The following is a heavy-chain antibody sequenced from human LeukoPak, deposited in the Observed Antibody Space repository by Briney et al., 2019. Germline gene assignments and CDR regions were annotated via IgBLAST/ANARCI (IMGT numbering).Heavy chain of an antibody. CDR3: ARSGMDTAMGRPGAFGI. Sequence: PSETLSLTCTVSGGSISSGSYYWSWIRQPAGKGLEWIGRIYTSGSTNYNPSLKSRVTISVDTSKNQFSLKLSSVTAADTAVYYCARSGMDTAMGRPGAFGIWGQGTMVTVSS. CDR1: GGSISSGSYY. D-gene: IGHD5-18*01. CDR2: IYTSGST. V-gene: IGHV4-61*02. J-gene: IGHJ3*02.